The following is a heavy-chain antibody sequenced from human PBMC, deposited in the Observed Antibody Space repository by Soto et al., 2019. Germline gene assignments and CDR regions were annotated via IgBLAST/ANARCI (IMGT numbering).Heavy chain of an antibody. CDR2: MNTNSGYA. D-gene: IGHD1-1*01. CDR3: ARRGASATLDQ. CDR1: GDTFTTSA. V-gene: IGHV1-8*01. J-gene: IGHJ4*02. Sequence: ASVKLSPMASGDTFTTSAINWVRQATGQGPERMGWMNTNSGYADYAQTFQGKVTMSRDTSIKTVYMELSHLKSEDTAVYYCARRGASATLDQWGQGTLVTVSS.